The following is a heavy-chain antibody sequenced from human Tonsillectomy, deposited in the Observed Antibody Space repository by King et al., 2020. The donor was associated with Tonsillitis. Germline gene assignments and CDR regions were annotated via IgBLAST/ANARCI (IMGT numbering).Heavy chain of an antibody. CDR3: ARVGRSGYLDY. J-gene: IGHJ4*02. Sequence: VQLQESGPGLVKPSETLSLTCTVSGGSISSYYWSWIRQPPGKGLEWIGYIYYSGSTNYNPSLKSRVTISVDTSKNQFSLKLSSVTAADTAVYYCARVGRSGYLDYWGQGTLVTVSS. CDR2: IYYSGST. V-gene: IGHV4-59*01. D-gene: IGHD3-22*01. CDR1: GGSISSYY.